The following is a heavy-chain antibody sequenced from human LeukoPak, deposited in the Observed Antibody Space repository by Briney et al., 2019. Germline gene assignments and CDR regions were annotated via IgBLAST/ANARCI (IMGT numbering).Heavy chain of an antibody. D-gene: IGHD6-19*01. CDR2: ISSTSSYI. Sequence: SGGSLRLSCAASGFTFSSYEMNWVRQAPGKGLEWVSSISSTSSYIYYADSVKSRFTISRDNAKSSLYLQMNSLRAEDTAVYYCARSSGWYHRGPDYYYYYMDVWGKGTTVTVS. CDR3: ARSSGWYHRGPDYYYYYMDV. V-gene: IGHV3-21*01. CDR1: GFTFSSYE. J-gene: IGHJ6*03.